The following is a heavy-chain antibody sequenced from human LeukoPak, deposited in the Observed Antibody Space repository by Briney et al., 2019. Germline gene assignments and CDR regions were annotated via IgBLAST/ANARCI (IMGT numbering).Heavy chain of an antibody. J-gene: IGHJ4*02. V-gene: IGHV3-74*01. CDR1: GFIFSSSW. Sequence: GGSQSLACAAAGFIFSSSWMQWARLARGRGRVWVTRISTDGSSTSSADSVKGRFTISRDNAKNSLYLQMNSLRAEDTAVYYSARVQLEWGFYYWGQGTLVTVSS. CDR3: ARVQLEWGFYY. CDR2: ISTDGSST. D-gene: IGHD3-3*01.